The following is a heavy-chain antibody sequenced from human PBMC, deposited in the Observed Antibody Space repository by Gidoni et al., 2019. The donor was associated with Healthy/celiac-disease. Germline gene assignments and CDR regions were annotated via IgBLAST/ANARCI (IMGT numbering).Heavy chain of an antibody. D-gene: IGHD1-1*01. CDR2: IFSNDEK. J-gene: IGHJ6*02. V-gene: IGHV2-26*01. Sequence: QVTLKESGPVLVNPTETLTLTCTVSGFSLSNARMGVSWIRQPPGKALEWLAHIFSNDEKSYSTSLKSRLTISKDTSKSQVVLTMTNMDPVDTATYYCARRQLERRSPLVYGMDVWGQGTTVTVSS. CDR1: GFSLSNARMG. CDR3: ARRQLERRSPLVYGMDV.